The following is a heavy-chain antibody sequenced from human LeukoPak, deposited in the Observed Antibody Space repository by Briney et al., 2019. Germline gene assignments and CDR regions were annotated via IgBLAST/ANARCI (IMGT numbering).Heavy chain of an antibody. Sequence: GRSLRLSCAASGFTFSSYGMHWVRQAPGKGLEWVAVISYDGSNKYYADSVKGRFTISRDNSKNTLYLQMNSLRAEDTAVYYCAKGRKTWGQGTLVTVSS. CDR2: ISYDGSNK. D-gene: IGHD1-14*01. V-gene: IGHV3-30*18. CDR3: AKGRKT. J-gene: IGHJ5*02. CDR1: GFTFSSYG.